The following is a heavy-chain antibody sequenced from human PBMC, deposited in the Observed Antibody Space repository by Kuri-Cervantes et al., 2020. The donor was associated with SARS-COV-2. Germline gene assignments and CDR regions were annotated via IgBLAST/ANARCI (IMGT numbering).Heavy chain of an antibody. V-gene: IGHV3-30*03. Sequence: GESLKIPCAASRFTFRNYGMHWVRQAPGKGLEWVALISYDETYKYYADSVEGRFTISRDNSENTLYLQMNSLRAEDTAMYYCAAERYEWLAYAYYFDLWGQGTLVTVSS. CDR2: ISYDETYK. CDR1: RFTFRNYG. J-gene: IGHJ4*02. D-gene: IGHD6-19*01. CDR3: AAERYEWLAYAYYFDL.